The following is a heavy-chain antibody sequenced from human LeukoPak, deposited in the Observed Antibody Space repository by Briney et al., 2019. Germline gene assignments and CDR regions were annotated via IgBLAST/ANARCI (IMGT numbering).Heavy chain of an antibody. D-gene: IGHD3-22*01. Sequence: GGSLRLSCAASGFTFSSYAMNWVRQAPGKGLEWMAVIWYDGSNKYYADSVKGRFTISRDNSKNTLYLQMNSLRAEDTAVYYCARDRPEYYYDSSGYYSDFDYWGQGTLVTVSS. CDR1: GFTFSSYA. CDR3: ARDRPEYYYDSSGYYSDFDY. CDR2: IWYDGSNK. V-gene: IGHV3-33*08. J-gene: IGHJ4*02.